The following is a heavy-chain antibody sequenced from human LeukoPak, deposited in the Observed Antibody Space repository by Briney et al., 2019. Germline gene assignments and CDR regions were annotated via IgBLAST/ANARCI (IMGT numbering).Heavy chain of an antibody. Sequence: SETLSLTCTVSGGSISSYYWSWIRQPPGKGLEWIGYTYTSGSTNYNPSLKSRVTISVDTSKNQFSLKLSSVTAADTAVYYCARHGGSVDYWGQGTLATVSS. CDR3: ARHGGSVDY. CDR2: TYTSGST. CDR1: GGSISSYY. J-gene: IGHJ4*02. D-gene: IGHD3-16*01. V-gene: IGHV4-4*09.